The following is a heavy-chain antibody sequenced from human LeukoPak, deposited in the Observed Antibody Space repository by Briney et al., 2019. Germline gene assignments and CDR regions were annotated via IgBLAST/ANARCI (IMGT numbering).Heavy chain of an antibody. V-gene: IGHV4-59*01. CDR2: IYYRGST. J-gene: IGHJ3*02. D-gene: IGHD6-19*01. CDR3: ATERYSSGWSGAYAFDI. CDR1: GGSISSYY. Sequence: SETLSLTCTVSGGSISSYYWSWIRQPPGKGLEWIGYIYYRGSTNYNPSLKSRVTISVDTSKNQFSLKLSSVTAADTAVYYCATERYSSGWSGAYAFDIWGQGTMVTVSS.